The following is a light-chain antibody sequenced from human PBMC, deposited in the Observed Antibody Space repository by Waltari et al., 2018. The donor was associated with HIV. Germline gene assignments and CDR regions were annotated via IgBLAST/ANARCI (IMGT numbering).Light chain of an antibody. Sequence: EIMLTQSPATLSASPGDRVTLTCRARQGVGTNLAWYQQRSGQAPRLLMSDSRTRAPGVPDRFSGSGSGTAFTLTINNLQSDDFAVYYCQQFENWPSYTFGQGTRLE. CDR3: QQFENWPSYT. J-gene: IGKJ2*01. V-gene: IGKV3-15*01. CDR2: DSR. CDR1: QGVGTN.